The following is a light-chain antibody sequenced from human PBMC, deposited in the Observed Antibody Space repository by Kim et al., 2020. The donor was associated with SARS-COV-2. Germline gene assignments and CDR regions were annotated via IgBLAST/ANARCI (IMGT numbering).Light chain of an antibody. CDR1: RSNIGSNT. CDR2: SLN. CDR3: AAWDDSLNGPV. V-gene: IGLV1-44*01. J-gene: IGLJ3*02. Sequence: ELTQPPSASGAPDQRVTISCSGSRSNIGSNTVTWYQQLPGAAPKLLIYSLNERPSGVPDRFSASRSGTSASLAISGLQSEDEGDYYCAAWDDSLNGPVFGGGTKVTVL.